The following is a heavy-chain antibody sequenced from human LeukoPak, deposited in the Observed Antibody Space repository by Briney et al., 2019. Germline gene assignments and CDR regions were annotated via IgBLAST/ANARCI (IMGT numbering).Heavy chain of an antibody. Sequence: SETLSLTCTVSGGSISNHFWSWIRQPPGMRLEWIGYIYYSGNTNYNPSLKSRVTMSVDTTKNQFSLKLSSVTAADTAVYYCARDVVAARRHYFDYWRQGILVTVSS. CDR3: ARDVVAARRHYFDY. V-gene: IGHV4-59*11. D-gene: IGHD6-6*01. J-gene: IGHJ4*02. CDR1: GGSISNHF. CDR2: IYYSGNT.